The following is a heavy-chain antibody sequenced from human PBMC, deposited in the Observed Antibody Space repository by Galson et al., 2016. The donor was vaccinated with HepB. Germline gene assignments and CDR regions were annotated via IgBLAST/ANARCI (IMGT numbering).Heavy chain of an antibody. CDR3: AHSGEDCSITGCHHDAFDI. Sequence: PALVKPTQTLTLTCTFSGFSLSTRGVGVGWIRQPPGKALEWLALIYWDDDKRYIPSLKSRLTITKDTSKNQVVLTMTNTDPVDTATYFCAHSGEDCSITGCHHDAFDIWGQGTMVTVSS. J-gene: IGHJ3*02. V-gene: IGHV2-5*02. CDR1: GFSLSTRGVG. CDR2: IYWDDDK. D-gene: IGHD2-2*01.